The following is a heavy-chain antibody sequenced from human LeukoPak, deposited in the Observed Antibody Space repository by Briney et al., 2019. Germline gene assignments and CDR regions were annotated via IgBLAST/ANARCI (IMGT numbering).Heavy chain of an antibody. V-gene: IGHV4-39*01. D-gene: IGHD2-2*01. Sequence: PSETLSLTCTVSGGSISSSSYYWGWIRQPPGKGLEWIGSIYYSGSTYYNPSLKSRVTISVDTSKNQFSLKLSSVTAADTAVYYCARHTRLGYCSSTSRYYFDYWGRGTLVTVSS. CDR2: IYYSGST. CDR1: GGSISSSSYY. J-gene: IGHJ4*02. CDR3: ARHTRLGYCSSTSRYYFDY.